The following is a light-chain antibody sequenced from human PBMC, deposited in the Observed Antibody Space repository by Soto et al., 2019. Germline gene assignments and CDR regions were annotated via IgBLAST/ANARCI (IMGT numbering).Light chain of an antibody. CDR2: DAS. V-gene: IGKV1-5*01. Sequence: DIQMTQSPSTLSASVGDRVTITCRASQSISSWLAWYQQKPGKAPKLLIYDASSLERGVPSRFSGSGSGTEFTLTISSPQPDDFATYYCQQYNSYPWAFGQGTKVEIK. CDR1: QSISSW. CDR3: QQYNSYPWA. J-gene: IGKJ1*01.